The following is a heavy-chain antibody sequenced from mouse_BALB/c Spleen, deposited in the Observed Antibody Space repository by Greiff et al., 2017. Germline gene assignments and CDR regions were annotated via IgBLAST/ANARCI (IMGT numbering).Heavy chain of an antibody. CDR1: GYSITSDYA. D-gene: IGHD2-10*02. V-gene: IGHV3-2*02. CDR3: ASREYGNYGFAY. CDR2: ISYSGST. J-gene: IGHJ3*01. Sequence: EVKLVESGPGLVKPSQSLSLTCTVTGYSITSDYAWNWIRQFPGNKLEWMGYISYSGSTSYNPSLKSRISITRDTSKNQFFLQLNSVTTEDTATYYCASREYGNYGFAYWGQGTLVTVSA.